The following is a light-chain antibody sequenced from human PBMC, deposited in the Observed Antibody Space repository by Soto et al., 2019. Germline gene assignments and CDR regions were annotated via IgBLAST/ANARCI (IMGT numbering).Light chain of an antibody. CDR3: SSYAGSNLGV. CDR2: EVS. J-gene: IGLJ3*02. CDR1: SSDVGGYNY. V-gene: IGLV2-8*01. Sequence: QSALTQPPSASGSPGQSVTISCTGTSSDVGGYNYVSWYQQHPGKAPKLMIYEVSKRPSGVPDRFSGSKSGNTASPTVSGLQAEDEADYYCSSYAGSNLGVFGGGTKLTVL.